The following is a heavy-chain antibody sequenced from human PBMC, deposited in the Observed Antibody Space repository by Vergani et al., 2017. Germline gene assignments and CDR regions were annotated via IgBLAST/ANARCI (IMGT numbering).Heavy chain of an antibody. CDR3: ASLGQQLANY. CDR2: IWYDGSNK. Sequence: QVQLVESGGGVVQPGRSLRLSCAASGFRFSSYGMNWVRQAPGKGLEWVAVIWYDGSNKYYADSVKGRFTISRDNSQNTVNLQMNSLRVDDTAVYYCASLGQQLANYWGQGTLVTVSS. CDR1: GFRFSSYG. V-gene: IGHV3-33*01. J-gene: IGHJ4*02. D-gene: IGHD6-13*01.